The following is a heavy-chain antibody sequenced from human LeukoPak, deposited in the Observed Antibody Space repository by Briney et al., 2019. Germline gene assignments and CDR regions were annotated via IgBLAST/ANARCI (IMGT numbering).Heavy chain of an antibody. Sequence: SETLSLTCTVSGGSISSHYWSWIRQPPGKGLEWIGYIYYSGSTNYNPSLKSRVTISVDTSKNQFSLKLSSVTAADTAVYYCARENRGFDYWGQGTLVTVSS. CDR2: IYYSGST. V-gene: IGHV4-59*11. D-gene: IGHD7-27*01. CDR3: ARENRGFDY. J-gene: IGHJ4*02. CDR1: GGSISSHY.